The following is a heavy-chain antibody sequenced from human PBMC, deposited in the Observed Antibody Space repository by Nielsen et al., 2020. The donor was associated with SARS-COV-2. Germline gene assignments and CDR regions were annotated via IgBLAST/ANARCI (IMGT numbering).Heavy chain of an antibody. CDR3: ARVSNSSSWPKDAFDI. CDR2: IKQDGSEK. V-gene: IGHV3-7*03. D-gene: IGHD6-13*01. Sequence: GESLKISCAASGFTFSSYWMSWVRQAPGKGLEWVANIKQDGSEKYYVDSVKGRFTISRDNAKNSLYLQMNSLRAEDTAVYYCARVSNSSSWPKDAFDIWGQGTMVTVSS. CDR1: GFTFSSYW. J-gene: IGHJ3*02.